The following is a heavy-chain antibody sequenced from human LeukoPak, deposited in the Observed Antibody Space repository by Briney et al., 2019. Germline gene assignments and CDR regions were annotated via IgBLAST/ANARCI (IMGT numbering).Heavy chain of an antibody. CDR2: IESDGST. CDR3: ARVSRGKWELLGAHDY. V-gene: IGHV3-74*01. D-gene: IGHD1-26*01. CDR1: GFTFSSHG. J-gene: IGHJ4*02. Sequence: PGGSLRLSCAGSGFTFSSHGMDWVRQTPGKGLMWVSRIESDGSTIYADSVKGRFTISRDNAKNSVYLQMNSLRAEDTAVYYCARVSRGKWELLGAHDYWGQGTLVTVSS.